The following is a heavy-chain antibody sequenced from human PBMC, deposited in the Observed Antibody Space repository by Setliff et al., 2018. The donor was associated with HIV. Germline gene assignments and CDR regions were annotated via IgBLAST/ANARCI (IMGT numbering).Heavy chain of an antibody. D-gene: IGHD3-3*01. V-gene: IGHV3-15*01. CDR3: TPGSNSFWSGYSKH. J-gene: IGHJ4*02. Sequence: GGSLRLSCAASGFTFRNAWMNWVRQAPGKGLEWIGRIKSKTDGGATDYAAPVKGRFTISRDDSKSTLYLQMNSLKSEDTAIYYCTPGSNSFWSGYSKHWGQGALVTVSS. CDR2: IKSKTDGGAT. CDR1: GFTFRNAW.